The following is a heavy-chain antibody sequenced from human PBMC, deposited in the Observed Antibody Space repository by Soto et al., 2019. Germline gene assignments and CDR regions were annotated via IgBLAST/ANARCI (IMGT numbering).Heavy chain of an antibody. CDR2: MNPNSGNT. CDR1: GYTFTSCD. D-gene: IGHD1-20*01. J-gene: IGHJ3*02. CDR3: ARGGITTDAFDI. Sequence: ASVKVSCTASGYTFTSCDSNWVRQATGQGLEWMGWMNPNSGNTGYAQKFQGRVTMTRNTSISTAYMELSSLRSEDTAVYYCARGGITTDAFDIWGQGTMVTVS. V-gene: IGHV1-8*01.